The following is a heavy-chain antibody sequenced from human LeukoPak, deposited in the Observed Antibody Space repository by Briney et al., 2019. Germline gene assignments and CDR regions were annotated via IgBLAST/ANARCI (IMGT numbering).Heavy chain of an antibody. CDR2: IYTSGST. CDR1: GGSISSYY. CDR3: ARGFGSGWYHAFDI. D-gene: IGHD6-19*01. Sequence: SETLSLTCTVSGGSISSYYWSWIRQPAGKGLEWIGRIYTSGSTNYNPSLKSRVTMSVDTSKNQSSLKLSSVTAADTAVYYCARGFGSGWYHAFDIWGQGTMVTVSS. J-gene: IGHJ3*02. V-gene: IGHV4-4*07.